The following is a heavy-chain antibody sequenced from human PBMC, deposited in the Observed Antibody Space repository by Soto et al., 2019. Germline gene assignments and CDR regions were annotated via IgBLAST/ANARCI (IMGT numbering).Heavy chain of an antibody. D-gene: IGHD3-3*01. CDR3: ERGREYYDFWSGLYGMDV. Sequence: SETLSLTCAVYGGSFSGYYWSWIRQPPGKGLEWIGEINHSGSTNYNPSLKSRVTIPVDTSKNQFSLKLSSVTAADTAVYYCERGREYYDFWSGLYGMDVWGQGPTGT. V-gene: IGHV4-34*01. J-gene: IGHJ6*02. CDR2: INHSGST. CDR1: GGSFSGYY.